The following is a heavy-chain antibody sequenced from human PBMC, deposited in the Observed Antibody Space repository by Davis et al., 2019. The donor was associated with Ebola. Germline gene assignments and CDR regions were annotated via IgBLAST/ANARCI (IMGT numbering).Heavy chain of an antibody. CDR2: IKQDGSEK. D-gene: IGHD3-22*01. CDR1: GFTFSSYW. Sequence: GESLKISCAASGFTFSSYWMSWVRQAPGKGLEWVANIKQDGSEKYYVDSVKGRFTISRDNAKNSLYLQMNSLRAEDTAVYYCARDYYDSSGWDYYGMDVWGQGTTVTVSS. CDR3: ARDYYDSSGWDYYGMDV. J-gene: IGHJ6*02. V-gene: IGHV3-7*01.